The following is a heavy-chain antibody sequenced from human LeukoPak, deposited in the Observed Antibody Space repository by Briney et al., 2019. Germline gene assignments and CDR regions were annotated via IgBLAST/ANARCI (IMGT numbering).Heavy chain of an antibody. CDR2: ITPFNGNT. D-gene: IGHD2-2*01. J-gene: IGHJ6*02. Sequence: ASVKVSCKASGYTFTSYGISWVRQAPGQALEWMGWITPFNGNTNYAQKFQDRVTITRDRSMSTAYMELSSLRSEDTAMYYCASSSAMPPYYYYYYGMDVWGQGTTVTVSS. V-gene: IGHV1-45*02. CDR3: ASSSAMPPYYYYYYGMDV. CDR1: GYTFTSYG.